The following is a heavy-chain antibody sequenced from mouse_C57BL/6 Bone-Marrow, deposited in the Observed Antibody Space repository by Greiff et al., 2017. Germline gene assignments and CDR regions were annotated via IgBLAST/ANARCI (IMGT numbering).Heavy chain of an antibody. CDR1: GFSLTSYG. CDR2: IWSGGST. J-gene: IGHJ4*01. Sequence: VKLMESGPGLVQPSQSLSITCTVSGFSLTSYGVHWVRQSPGKGLEWLGVIWSGGSTDYNAAFISRLSISKDNSKCQVFFKMNSLQADDTAIYYCARDSNYGDAMDDWGQGTSVTVSS. D-gene: IGHD2-5*01. V-gene: IGHV2-2*01. CDR3: ARDSNYGDAMDD.